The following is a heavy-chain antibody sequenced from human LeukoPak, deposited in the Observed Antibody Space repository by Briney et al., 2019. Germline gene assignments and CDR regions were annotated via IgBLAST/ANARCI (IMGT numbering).Heavy chain of an antibody. CDR3: ARYYDILTGYYTSIGY. D-gene: IGHD3-9*01. CDR1: GFTFSDYY. J-gene: IGHJ4*02. CDR2: ISSSSSYT. Sequence: GGSLRPSCAASGFTFSDYYMSWIRQAPGKGLEWVSYISSSSSYTNYADSVKGRFTISRDNAKNSLCLQMNSLRAEDTAVYYCARYYDILTGYYTSIGYWGQGTLVTVSS. V-gene: IGHV3-11*06.